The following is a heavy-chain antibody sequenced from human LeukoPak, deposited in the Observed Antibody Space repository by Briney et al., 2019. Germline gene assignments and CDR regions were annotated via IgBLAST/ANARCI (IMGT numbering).Heavy chain of an antibody. CDR2: INTKGSST. Sequence: GGSLGLSGATSGFTYSSYAMTWVRQAPGKGLVWVSRINTKGSSTTYAESVKGRFTISRDNAKNTLYLQMNSLRVEDTAVYFCARDPYQNAYGAFDIWGQGTMVTVSS. J-gene: IGHJ3*02. CDR3: ARDPYQNAYGAFDI. V-gene: IGHV3-74*01. D-gene: IGHD3-10*01. CDR1: GFTYSSYA.